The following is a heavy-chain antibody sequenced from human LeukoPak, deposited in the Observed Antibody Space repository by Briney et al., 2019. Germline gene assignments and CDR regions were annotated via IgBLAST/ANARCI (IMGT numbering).Heavy chain of an antibody. V-gene: IGHV3-74*01. CDR1: GFTFSSYW. CDR2: INSDGSTA. J-gene: IGHJ4*02. CDR3: VRGYSGSFLDY. D-gene: IGHD1-26*01. Sequence: GGSLRLSCAASGFTFSSYWMHWVRQAPGKGLVWVSRINSDGSTASYADSVKGRFTISRDNAKNTLSLQMSSLRAEDTAVYYCVRGYSGSFLDYWGQGTLVTVSS.